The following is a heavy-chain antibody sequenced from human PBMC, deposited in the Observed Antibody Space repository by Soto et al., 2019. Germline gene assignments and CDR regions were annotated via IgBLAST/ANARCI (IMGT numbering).Heavy chain of an antibody. CDR3: ARGLAVAGIGGGNYYYYYGMDV. V-gene: IGHV1-2*02. D-gene: IGHD6-19*01. CDR1: GYTFTGYY. J-gene: IGHJ6*02. CDR2: INPNSGGT. Sequence: ASVKVSCKASGYTFTGYYMRWVRQAPGQGLEWMGWINPNSGGTNYAQKSQGRVTMTRDTSISTAYMELSRLRSDDTAVYYCARGLAVAGIGGGNYYYYYGMDVWGQGTTVTVSS.